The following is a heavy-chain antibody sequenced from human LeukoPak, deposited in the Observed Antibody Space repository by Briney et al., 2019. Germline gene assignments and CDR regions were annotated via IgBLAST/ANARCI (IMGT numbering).Heavy chain of an antibody. CDR2: ISGSGGST. CDR3: AKLPRPYDSSGYKSVFDI. CDR1: GFTFSSYA. J-gene: IGHJ3*02. Sequence: GGSLRLSCAASGFTFSSYAMSWVRQAPGKGLEWVSAISGSGGSTYYADSVKGRFTISRDNSKNTLYLQMNSLRAEDTAVYYCAKLPRPYDSSGYKSVFDIWGQGTVVTVSS. V-gene: IGHV3-23*01. D-gene: IGHD3-22*01.